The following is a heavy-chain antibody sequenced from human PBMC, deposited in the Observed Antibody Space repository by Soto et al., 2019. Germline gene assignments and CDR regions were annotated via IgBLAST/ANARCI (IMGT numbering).Heavy chain of an antibody. V-gene: IGHV3-48*02. J-gene: IGHJ5*02. CDR3: ARDLWFGELLNWFDP. D-gene: IGHD3-10*01. Sequence: GGSLRLSCAASGFTFSSYSMNWVRQAPGKGLEWVSYISSSSSTIYYADSVKGRFTISRDNAKNSLYLQMNSLRDEDTAVYYCARDLWFGELLNWFDPWGQGTLVTVSS. CDR2: ISSSSSTI. CDR1: GFTFSSYS.